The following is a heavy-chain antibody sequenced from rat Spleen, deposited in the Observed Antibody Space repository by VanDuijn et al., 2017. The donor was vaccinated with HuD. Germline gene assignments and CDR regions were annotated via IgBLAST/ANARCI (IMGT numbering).Heavy chain of an antibody. V-gene: IGHV5-7*01. CDR2: ISYDGSRT. CDR3: ARHAYRYNSNWFAY. Sequence: EVQLVESGGGLVQPGRSLKLSCAASGFTFNDYNMAWVRQAPKKGLEWVATISYDGSRTYYRDSVKGRFTISRYNAKSTLHLQMDSLRSEDTATYYCARHAYRYNSNWFAYWGQGTLVTVSS. CDR1: GFTFNDYN. J-gene: IGHJ3*01. D-gene: IGHD1-5*01.